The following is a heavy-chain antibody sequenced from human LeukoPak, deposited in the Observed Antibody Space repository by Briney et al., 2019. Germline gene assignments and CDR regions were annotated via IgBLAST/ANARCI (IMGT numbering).Heavy chain of an antibody. CDR1: GGSISSYY. CDR2: IYYSGST. J-gene: IGHJ4*02. Sequence: SETLSLTCTVSGGSISSYYWSWIRQPPGKGLEWIGYIYYSGSTNYNPSLKSRVTISVDTSKNQSSLKLSSVTAADTAVYYCARSHYYDSWDYWGQGTLVTVSS. D-gene: IGHD3-22*01. V-gene: IGHV4-59*01. CDR3: ARSHYYDSWDY.